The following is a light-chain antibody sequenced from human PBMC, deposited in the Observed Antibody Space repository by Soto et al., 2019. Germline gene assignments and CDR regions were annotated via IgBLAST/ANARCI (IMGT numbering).Light chain of an antibody. CDR3: QQYGSSPVT. V-gene: IGKV3-20*01. CDR1: QSVSSSY. CDR2: GAS. J-gene: IGKJ1*01. Sequence: EIVLTQFPGTLSLSPGERATLSCRASQSVSSSYLAWYQRKPGQAPRLLIYGASSRATGIPDRFSGSGSGTDFTLTISRLEPEDFAVYYCQQYGSSPVTFGQGTKVEIK.